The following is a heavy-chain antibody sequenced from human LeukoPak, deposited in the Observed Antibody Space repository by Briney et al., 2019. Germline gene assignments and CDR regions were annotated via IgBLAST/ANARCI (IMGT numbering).Heavy chain of an antibody. CDR1: GFTFSSYA. D-gene: IGHD6-19*01. V-gene: IGHV3-23*01. CDR3: AKIQGWFNAAFHI. Sequence: PGGSLRLSCAASGFTFSSYAMTWVRQAPGKGLEWVSGISDSGDSTYYADSVKGRFTISRDISKNTLFLQMNSLRAEDTAVYYCAKIQGWFNAAFHIGGQGTMVTVSS. J-gene: IGHJ3*02. CDR2: ISDSGDST.